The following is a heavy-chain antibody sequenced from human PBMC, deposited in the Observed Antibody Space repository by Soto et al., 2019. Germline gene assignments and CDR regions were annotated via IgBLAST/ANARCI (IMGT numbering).Heavy chain of an antibody. D-gene: IGHD6-6*01. CDR1: GGSISSYY. J-gene: IGHJ6*03. Sequence: QVQLQESGPGLVKPSETLSLTCTVSGGSISSYYWSWIRQPPGKGLEWIGYIYYSGSTNYNPSLTSRVTISVDTSKNQCSLKLSSVTAADTAVYYCARVGSSPTYYYYYYMDVWGKGTTVTVSS. V-gene: IGHV4-59*01. CDR3: ARVGSSPTYYYYYYMDV. CDR2: IYYSGST.